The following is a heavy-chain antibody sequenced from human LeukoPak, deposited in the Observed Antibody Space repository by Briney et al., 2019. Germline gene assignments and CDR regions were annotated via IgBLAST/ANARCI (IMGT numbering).Heavy chain of an antibody. D-gene: IGHD4-17*01. V-gene: IGHV1-69*13. CDR2: IIPIFGTA. CDR1: GGTFSSYA. J-gene: IGHJ4*02. CDR3: ARDTSSPYGDYRTNFDY. Sequence: GASVKVSCKASGGTFSSYAISWVRQAPGQGLEWMGGIIPIFGTANYAQKFHGRVTITADESTSTAYMELSSLRSEDTAVYYCARDTSSPYGDYRTNFDYWGQGTLVTVSS.